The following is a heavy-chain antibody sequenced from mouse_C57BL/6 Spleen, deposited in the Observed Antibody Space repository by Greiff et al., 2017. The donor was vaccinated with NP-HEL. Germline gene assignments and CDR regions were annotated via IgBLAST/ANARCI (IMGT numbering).Heavy chain of an antibody. Sequence: EVQLQQSGTVLARPGASVKMSCKTSGYTFTSYWMHWVKQRPGQGLEWIGAIYPGNSDTSYNQKFKGKAKLTAVTSASTAYMELSSLTNEDSAVYYCTPSRVGFAYWGQGTLVTVSA. CDR2: IYPGNSDT. J-gene: IGHJ3*01. V-gene: IGHV1-5*01. CDR1: GYTFTSYW. CDR3: TPSRVGFAY.